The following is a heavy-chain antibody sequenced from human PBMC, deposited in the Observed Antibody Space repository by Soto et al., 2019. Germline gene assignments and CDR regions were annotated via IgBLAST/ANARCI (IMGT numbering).Heavy chain of an antibody. CDR3: ARTSTRRNDIVVVVDGMDV. J-gene: IGHJ6*02. Sequence: QVQLQQWGAGLLKPSETLSLTCAVYGGSFSGYYWSWIRQPPGKGMEWIGEINHSGSTNDNPSLKSPVTRSVGTSKKQFFLKLSSVTAADTAVYYCARTSTRRNDIVVVVDGMDVLGQGTTVTVSS. D-gene: IGHD2-15*01. CDR1: GGSFSGYY. V-gene: IGHV4-34*01. CDR2: INHSGST.